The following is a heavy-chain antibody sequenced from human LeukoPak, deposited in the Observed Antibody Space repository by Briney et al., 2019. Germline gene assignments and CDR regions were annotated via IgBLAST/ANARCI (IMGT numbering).Heavy chain of an antibody. CDR2: ISAYNGNT. CDR3: ARPEQEYYDFWSGYYSHYGMDV. J-gene: IGHJ6*02. D-gene: IGHD3-3*01. Sequence: ASVKVSCKASGYTFTSYGISWVRQAPGQGLEWMGWISAYNGNTNYAQKLQGRVTMTTDTSTSTAYMELRSLRSDDTAVYYCARPEQEYYDFWSGYYSHYGMDVWGQETTVTVSS. CDR1: GYTFTSYG. V-gene: IGHV1-18*01.